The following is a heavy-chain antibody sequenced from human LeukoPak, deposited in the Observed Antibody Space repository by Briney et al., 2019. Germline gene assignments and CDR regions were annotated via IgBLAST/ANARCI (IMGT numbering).Heavy chain of an antibody. D-gene: IGHD1-14*01. J-gene: IGHJ4*02. V-gene: IGHV3-23*01. CDR1: GFTFSTYA. CDR3: AKDKGAVTGTFDY. CDR2: ITGGGGGT. Sequence: QSRGSLRLSCAASGFTFSTYAMSWVRQAPGNGLEWVSGITGGGGGTTYADSVKGRFTNSRDNSKNTMYLQMNSLRAEDTAVYYCAKDKGAVTGTFDYWGQGTLVTVSS.